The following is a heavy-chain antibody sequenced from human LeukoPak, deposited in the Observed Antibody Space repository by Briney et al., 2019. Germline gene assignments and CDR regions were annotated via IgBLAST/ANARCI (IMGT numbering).Heavy chain of an antibody. D-gene: IGHD5-18*01. CDR3: ARGNSYGVDY. CDR2: INHSGST. Sequence: PSETLSLTCAVYGGSFSGYYWSWIRQPPGKGLEWIREINHSGSTNYNPSLKSRVTISVDTSKNQFSLKLSSVTAADTAVYYCARGNSYGVDYWGQGTLVTVSS. V-gene: IGHV4-34*01. J-gene: IGHJ4*02. CDR1: GGSFSGYY.